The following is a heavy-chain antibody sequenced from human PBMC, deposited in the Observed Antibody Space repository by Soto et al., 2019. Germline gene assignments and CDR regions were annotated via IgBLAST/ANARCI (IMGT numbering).Heavy chain of an antibody. CDR2: IGAYNGNT. J-gene: IGHJ4*02. D-gene: IGHD4-4*01. CDR1: GYTFTSYG. Sequence: ASVKVSCKASGYTFTSYGISWVRQAPGQGLEWMGWIGAYNGNTNYAQKLQGRVTMTTDDAKNTLYLQMNSLRAEDTAVYYCARGSRDDYNALDYWGQGTLVTVSS. V-gene: IGHV1-18*04. CDR3: ARGSRDDYNALDY.